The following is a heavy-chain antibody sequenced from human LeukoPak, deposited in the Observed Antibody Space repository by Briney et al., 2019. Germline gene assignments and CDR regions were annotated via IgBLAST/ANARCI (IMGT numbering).Heavy chain of an antibody. CDR2: ISSSSYI. D-gene: IGHD2-15*01. CDR1: GFTFSSYS. J-gene: IGHJ6*02. Sequence: GSLRLSCAASGFTFSSYSMNWVRQAPGKGLEWVSSISSSSYIYYSDSVKGRFTISRDNAKNSLYLQMNSLRAEDTAVYYCARAEVVVVAATLNYYYYGMDVWGQGTTVTVSS. V-gene: IGHV3-21*01. CDR3: ARAEVVVVAATLNYYYYGMDV.